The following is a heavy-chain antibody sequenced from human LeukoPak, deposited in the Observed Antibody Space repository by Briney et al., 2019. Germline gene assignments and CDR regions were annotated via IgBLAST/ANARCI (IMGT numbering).Heavy chain of an antibody. CDR2: INLSGTT. Sequence: PSETLSLTCAVSGGSFTTYYRKWIRQPPATGMERICEINLSGTTNYNPYLTIRVTVSLATAKNQFSFTLTLVTVADTAVDYCLGTEWKDSSVLYIWGQGSLVTVSS. CDR1: GGSFTTYY. J-gene: IGHJ4*02. D-gene: IGHD3-3*01. CDR3: LGTEWKDSSVLYI. V-gene: IGHV4-34*01.